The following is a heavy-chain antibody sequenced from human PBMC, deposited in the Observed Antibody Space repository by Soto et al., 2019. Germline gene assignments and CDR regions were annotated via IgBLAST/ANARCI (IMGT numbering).Heavy chain of an antibody. Sequence: LSLTCTVFVDAIYTGGYYWTWIRQHPGKGLEWIGYIYHTGKTYYNPSLESRGTMSVDTSKNQFSLKLASVTAADTAVYYCARVGSSTATWIDPWGQGTLVTGSS. CDR2: IYHTGKT. CDR1: VDAIYTGGYY. CDR3: ARVGSSTATWIDP. V-gene: IGHV4-31*03. J-gene: IGHJ5*02. D-gene: IGHD2-2*01.